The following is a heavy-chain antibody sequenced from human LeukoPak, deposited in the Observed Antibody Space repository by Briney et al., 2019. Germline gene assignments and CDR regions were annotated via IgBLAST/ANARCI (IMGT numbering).Heavy chain of an antibody. CDR2: ISKGGSDK. V-gene: IGHV3-30*18. D-gene: IGHD3-10*01. Sequence: GGSLRLSCIPSGFTFSNYWMAWVRQAPGKGLEWVAVISKGGSDKYHADSVKGRFTISRDNSKNTLYLQMNSLRVEDTAVYYCAKSWFGELLSNWFDPWGLGTLVTVSS. J-gene: IGHJ5*02. CDR3: AKSWFGELLSNWFDP. CDR1: GFTFSNYW.